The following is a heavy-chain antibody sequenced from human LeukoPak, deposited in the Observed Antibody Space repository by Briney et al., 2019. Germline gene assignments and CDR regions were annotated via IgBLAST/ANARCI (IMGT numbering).Heavy chain of an antibody. V-gene: IGHV3-23*01. CDR2: ISGSGGST. CDR3: AKAIRYFDWFDPSFDY. D-gene: IGHD3-9*01. J-gene: IGHJ4*02. CDR1: GFTFSSYA. Sequence: GGSLRLSCSASGFTFSSYAMSWVRQAPGKGLEWVSAISGSGGSTYYADSVKGRFTISRDNSKNTLYLQMNSLRAEDTAVYYCAKAIRYFDWFDPSFDYWGQGTLVTVSS.